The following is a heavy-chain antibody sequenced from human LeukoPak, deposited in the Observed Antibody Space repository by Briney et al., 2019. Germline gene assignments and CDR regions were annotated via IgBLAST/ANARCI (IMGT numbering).Heavy chain of an antibody. D-gene: IGHD6-19*01. CDR2: ISSRSFII. CDR3: ARSVIAVAGYDAFDI. CDR1: GFTFSAYS. V-gene: IGHV3-48*02. J-gene: IGHJ3*02. Sequence: GGSLRLSCAASGFTFSAYSMNWVRQAPGKGLDWVSYISSRSFIIYYADSVKGRFTISRDNAKNSLYLEMNSLRDEDTAVYYCARSVIAVAGYDAFDIWGQGTVVTVPS.